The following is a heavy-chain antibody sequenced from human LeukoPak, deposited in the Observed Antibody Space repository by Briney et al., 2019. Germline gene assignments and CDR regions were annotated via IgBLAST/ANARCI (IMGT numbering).Heavy chain of an antibody. D-gene: IGHD6-19*01. CDR1: GFTFSNAW. V-gene: IGHV3-15*01. CDR2: IKSKTDGGTT. CDR3: TRYSVAATLGVDY. Sequence: GGSLRLSCAASGFTFSNAWMSWVRQAPGKGLEWVGRIKSKTDGGTTDYAAPVKGRFTISRDDSKNTLYLQMNSLKTEDTAVYYCTRYSVAATLGVDYWGQGTLVTVSS. J-gene: IGHJ4*02.